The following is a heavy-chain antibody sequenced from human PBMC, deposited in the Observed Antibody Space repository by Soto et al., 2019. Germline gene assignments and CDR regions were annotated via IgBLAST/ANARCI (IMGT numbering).Heavy chain of an antibody. CDR2: ISSSSSTI. CDR3: ARSSMEV. J-gene: IGHJ6*02. CDR1: GFTFSSNS. V-gene: IGHV3-48*02. Sequence: EVQLVESGGGLVQPGGSLRLSCAASGFTFSSNSMNWVRQAPGKGLEWVSYISSSSSTIYYADSVKGRFTISRDNAKNLLYLQMNSMREEDTALYFCARSSMEVWGQGTTVIVSS.